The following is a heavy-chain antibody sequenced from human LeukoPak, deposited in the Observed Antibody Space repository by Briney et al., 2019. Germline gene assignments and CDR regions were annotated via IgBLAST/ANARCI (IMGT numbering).Heavy chain of an antibody. J-gene: IGHJ4*02. D-gene: IGHD3-22*01. CDR2: IYPGDSET. CDR1: GYSFTSYW. Sequence: GESLKISCKGSGYSFTSYWLGWVRQIPGKGLEWMGIIYPGDSETRYSPSFQGQVTISADKSITTAYLQWSSLKASDTAMYYCARQAGITTETDYWGQGTLVTVSS. CDR3: ARQAGITTETDY. V-gene: IGHV5-51*01.